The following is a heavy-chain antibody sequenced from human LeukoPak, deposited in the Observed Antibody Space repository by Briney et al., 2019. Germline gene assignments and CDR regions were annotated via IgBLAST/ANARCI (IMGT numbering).Heavy chain of an antibody. CDR3: ARESALGIDY. Sequence: ASVKVSCKASGYTFTSYYIHWVRQAPGQGLEWMGMFKLSGAGTTYSQKFQGRVTMTRDTSTKTVYMELTSLRSKDTAVYYCARESALGIDYWGQGTLVTVSS. J-gene: IGHJ4*02. V-gene: IGHV1-46*01. D-gene: IGHD7-27*01. CDR2: FKLSGAGT. CDR1: GYTFTSYY.